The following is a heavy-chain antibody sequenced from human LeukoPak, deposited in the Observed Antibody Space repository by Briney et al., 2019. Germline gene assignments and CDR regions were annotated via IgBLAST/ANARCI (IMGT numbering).Heavy chain of an antibody. CDR1: GFPFIRYA. V-gene: IGHV3-64D*06. CDR3: VNTREYSGYLYDR. D-gene: IGHD5-12*01. J-gene: IGHJ4*02. Sequence: GGSLRLSCSASGFPFIRYAMHWVRQAPGKGLEYVSAISSNGGSTYYADSVKGRFTISRDNSKNTLYLQMSSLRAEDTAVYYCVNTREYSGYLYDRWGQGTLVTVSS. CDR2: ISSNGGST.